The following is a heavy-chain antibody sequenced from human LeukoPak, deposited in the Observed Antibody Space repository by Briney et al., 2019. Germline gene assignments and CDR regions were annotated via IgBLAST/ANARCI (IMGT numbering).Heavy chain of an antibody. J-gene: IGHJ4*02. CDR2: ISYDGSNK. D-gene: IGHD3-10*01. Sequence: GGSLRLSCAASGLTFSSYGMHWVRQAPGKGLEWVAVISYDGSNKYYADSVKGRFTISRDNSKNTLYLQMNSLRAEDTAVYYCVKAQRRRLWFGELLDYWGQGTLVTVSS. CDR3: VKAQRRRLWFGELLDY. V-gene: IGHV3-30*18. CDR1: GLTFSSYG.